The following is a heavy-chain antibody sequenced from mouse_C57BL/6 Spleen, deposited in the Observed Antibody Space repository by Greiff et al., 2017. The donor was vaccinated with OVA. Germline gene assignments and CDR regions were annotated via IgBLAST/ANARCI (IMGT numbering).Heavy chain of an antibody. J-gene: IGHJ3*01. CDR3: ARSITTVVAKGFAY. Sequence: VQLQQSGPELVKPGASVKMSCKASGYTFTDYNMHWVKQSHGKSLEWIGYINPNNGGTSYNQKFKGKATLTVNKSSSTAYMELRSLTSEDSAVYYCARSITTVVAKGFAYWGQGTLVTVSA. CDR1: GYTFTDYN. V-gene: IGHV1-22*01. CDR2: INPNNGGT. D-gene: IGHD1-1*01.